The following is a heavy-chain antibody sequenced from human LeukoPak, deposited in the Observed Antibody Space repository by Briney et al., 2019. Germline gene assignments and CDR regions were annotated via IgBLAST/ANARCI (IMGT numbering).Heavy chain of an antibody. D-gene: IGHD5-18*01. CDR1: GFTFSSYS. J-gene: IGHJ4*02. CDR2: IGSRSTYI. V-gene: IGHV3-21*01. Sequence: GGSLRLSCAASGFTFSSYSMNWVRQTPGKGLEWVSSIGSRSTYIYYADSVKGRFTISRDNAKNSLYLQMNSLRAEDTAVYYCAREPTAMILWGQGTLVTVSS. CDR3: AREPTAMIL.